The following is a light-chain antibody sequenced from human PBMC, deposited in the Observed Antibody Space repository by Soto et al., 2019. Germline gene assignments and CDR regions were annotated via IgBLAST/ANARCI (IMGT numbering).Light chain of an antibody. Sequence: DIQEAQSQSSLSASVGDSVPITCRASQGIGNDLGWYQQKPGKAPRLLIYAASTWESGVPARFSGSGSGTAFTLTISSLQPEDFATYYCLQLDSYPRTFGQGTKVDIK. CDR1: QGIGND. J-gene: IGKJ1*01. CDR2: AAS. CDR3: LQLDSYPRT. V-gene: IGKV1-17*01.